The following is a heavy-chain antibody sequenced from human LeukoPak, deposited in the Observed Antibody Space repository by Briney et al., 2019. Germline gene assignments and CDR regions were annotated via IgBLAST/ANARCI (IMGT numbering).Heavy chain of an antibody. CDR1: GFTFSSYS. CDR3: ARVKGIDENYDY. D-gene: IGHD2/OR15-2a*01. V-gene: IGHV3-21*01. J-gene: IGHJ4*02. Sequence: GGSLRLSCAASGFTFSSYSMNWVRQAPGKGLEWVSSISSSSSYIYYADSVKGRFTISRDNAKNSLYLQMNSLRAEDTAVYYCARVKGIDENYDYWGQGTLVTVSS. CDR2: ISSSSSYI.